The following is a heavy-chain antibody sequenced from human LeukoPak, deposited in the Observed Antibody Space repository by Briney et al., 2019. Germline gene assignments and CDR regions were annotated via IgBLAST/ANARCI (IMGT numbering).Heavy chain of an antibody. V-gene: IGHV4-34*01. J-gene: IGHJ4*02. CDR1: GDSMNNYY. D-gene: IGHD2-2*01. Sequence: SETLSLTCNVFGDSMNNYYWSWIRQPPGKGLEWIGEINHSGSTNYNPSLKSRVTISVDTSKNQFSLKLSSVTAADTAVYYCATGGAYADFEYWGQGILVTVSS. CDR3: ATGGAYADFEY. CDR2: INHSGST.